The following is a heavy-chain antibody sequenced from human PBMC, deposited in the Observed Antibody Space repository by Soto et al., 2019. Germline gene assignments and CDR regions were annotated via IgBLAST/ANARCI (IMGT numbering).Heavy chain of an antibody. V-gene: IGHV3-30*18. CDR3: ANHCSGGSCYFP. CDR2: ISYDGSNK. CDR1: GFTFSSYG. J-gene: IGHJ5*02. D-gene: IGHD2-15*01. Sequence: QVQLVESGGGVVQPGRSLRLSCAASGFTFSSYGMHWVRQAPGKGLEWVAVISYDGSNKYYADSVKGRFTISRDNSKNPLSLQMNSLRAEDTAVYYCANHCSGGSCYFPWGQGTLVTVSS.